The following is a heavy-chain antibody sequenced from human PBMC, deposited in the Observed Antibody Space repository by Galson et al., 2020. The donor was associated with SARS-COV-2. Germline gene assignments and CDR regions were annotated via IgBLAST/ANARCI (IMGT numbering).Heavy chain of an antibody. Sequence: GGSLRLSCAASGFTVSNNYISWVRQALGKGLEWVSVIYSGGSTSYADSVKGRFTISRDNSKNTVYLRMNSLRAEDTAVYYCARVKYDVLTGTRRYYFDYWGQGTLVTVSS. D-gene: IGHD3-9*01. J-gene: IGHJ4*02. CDR1: GFTVSNNY. CDR3: ARVKYDVLTGTRRYYFDY. V-gene: IGHV3-66*01. CDR2: IYSGGST.